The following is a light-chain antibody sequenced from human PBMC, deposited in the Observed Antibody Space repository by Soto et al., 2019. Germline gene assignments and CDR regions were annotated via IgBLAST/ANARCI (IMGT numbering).Light chain of an antibody. CDR3: HQYGISP. CDR1: QSVSSNY. V-gene: IGKV3-20*01. Sequence: EIVLTQSPGTLSLSPGERATLSCRASQSVSSNYLAWYQQKPGQAPRLLIYGASSRATGIPDRFSGSGSGKEFTRTISRLEPEDFAVYYCHQYGISPFGGGTKVEIK. J-gene: IGKJ4*01. CDR2: GAS.